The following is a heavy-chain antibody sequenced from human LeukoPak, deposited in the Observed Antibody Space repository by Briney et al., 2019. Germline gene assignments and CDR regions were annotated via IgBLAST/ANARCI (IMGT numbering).Heavy chain of an antibody. CDR2: IKSQTEGART. CDR1: GFTFANAW. CDR3: ATGGHYFGS. V-gene: IGHV3-15*01. Sequence: PGGSLRLSCATSGFTFANAWLSWVRQAPGEGLQWVGHIKSQTEGARTDYATPVKGRFTIWRDDSANTLYLQMNGLRTDDTAVYYCATGGHYFGSWGQGTLVTVSS. J-gene: IGHJ4*02.